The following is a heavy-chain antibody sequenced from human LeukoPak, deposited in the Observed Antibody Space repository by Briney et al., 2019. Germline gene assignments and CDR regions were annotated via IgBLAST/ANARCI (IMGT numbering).Heavy chain of an antibody. CDR1: GFTFSSYA. Sequence: GGSLRLSCAASGFTFSSYAMSWVRQAPGKGLEWVSAISGSGGSTYYADSVKGRFTISRDNSKNTLYLQMNSLRAEDTAVYYCAKGSADRRGYYDDYWGQGTLVTVSS. CDR3: AKGSADRRGYYDDY. D-gene: IGHD3-22*01. CDR2: ISGSGGST. V-gene: IGHV3-23*01. J-gene: IGHJ4*02.